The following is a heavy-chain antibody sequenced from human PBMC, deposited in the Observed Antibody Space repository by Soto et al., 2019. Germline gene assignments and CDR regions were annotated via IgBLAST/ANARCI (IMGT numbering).Heavy chain of an antibody. CDR3: AXXHSXXFPXYXYGMXX. J-gene: IGHJ6*02. CDR2: IYYSGST. CDR1: GGSISSSSYY. Sequence: SETLSLTCTVSGGSISSSSYYWGWIRQPPGKGLEWIGSIYYSGSTYYNPSLKSRVTISVDTSKNQFSLKLSSVTAADTAVYXXAXXHSXXFPXYXYGMXXWGQGTXXXVS. V-gene: IGHV4-39*01. D-gene: IGHD1-26*01.